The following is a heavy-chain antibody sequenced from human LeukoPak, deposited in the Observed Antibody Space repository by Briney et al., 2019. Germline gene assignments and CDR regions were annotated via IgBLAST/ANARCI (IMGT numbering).Heavy chain of an antibody. J-gene: IGHJ3*02. D-gene: IGHD6-13*01. CDR1: GFTFSSYS. Sequence: GGSLRFSCAASGFTFSSYSMNWVRQAPGKGLEWVSYISSSSSTIYYADSVKGRFTISRDNAKNSLYLQMNSLRAEDTAVYYCARDLSIASGLAFDIWGQGTMVTVSS. V-gene: IGHV3-48*04. CDR3: ARDLSIASGLAFDI. CDR2: ISSSSSTI.